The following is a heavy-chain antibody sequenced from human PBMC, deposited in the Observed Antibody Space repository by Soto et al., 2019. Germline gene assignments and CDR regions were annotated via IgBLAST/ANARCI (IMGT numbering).Heavy chain of an antibody. J-gene: IGHJ6*02. CDR1: GGSISSGGYY. Sequence: LSLTCTVSGGSISSGGYYWSWIRQHPGKGLEWIGYIYYSGSTYYNPSLKSRVTISVDTSKNQFSLKLSSVTAADTAVYYCARDRNSGYDWHYGMDVWGQGTTVTVSS. CDR2: IYYSGST. D-gene: IGHD5-12*01. V-gene: IGHV4-31*03. CDR3: ARDRNSGYDWHYGMDV.